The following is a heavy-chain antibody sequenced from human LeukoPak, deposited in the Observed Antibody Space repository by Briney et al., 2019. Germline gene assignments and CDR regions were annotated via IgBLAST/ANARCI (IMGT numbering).Heavy chain of an antibody. V-gene: IGHV4-59*01. Sequence: PSETLSLTCAVSGGSISTYYWSWIRQPPGKGLEWIGSIYRSGSTNYNPSLKSRVTISVDTSKNQFSLKLTSVTAADTAVYYCARSERYSSGWYFYFDYWGQGTLVTVSS. CDR3: ARSERYSSGWYFYFDY. CDR2: IYRSGST. CDR1: GGSISTYY. J-gene: IGHJ4*02. D-gene: IGHD6-19*01.